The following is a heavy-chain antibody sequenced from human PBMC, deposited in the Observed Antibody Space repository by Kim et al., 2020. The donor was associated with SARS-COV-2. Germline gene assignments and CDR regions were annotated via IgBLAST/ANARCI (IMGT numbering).Heavy chain of an antibody. Sequence: GGSLRLSCVASGFSFRSYVMTWVRQAPGKGLEWVSGISGSGAGTYYADSLKGRFTITRDNSKNTLYLQMNSLRAEDTAVYYCAKSHGSWNTPGYNYYGMDAWGQGTTVTGSS. J-gene: IGHJ6*02. D-gene: IGHD6-13*01. V-gene: IGHV3-23*01. CDR1: GFSFRSYV. CDR2: ISGSGAGT. CDR3: AKSHGSWNTPGYNYYGMDA.